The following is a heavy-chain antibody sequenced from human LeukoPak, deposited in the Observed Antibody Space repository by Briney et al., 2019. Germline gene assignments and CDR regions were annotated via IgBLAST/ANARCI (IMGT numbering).Heavy chain of an antibody. CDR1: GGSISSSSYY. CDR2: IYYSGST. D-gene: IGHD3-9*01. V-gene: IGHV4-39*01. Sequence: ETLSLTCTVSGGSISSSSYYWGWIRQPPGKGLEWIGSIYYSGSTYYNPSLKSRVTISVDTSKNQFSLKLSSVTAADTAVYYCARGADYDILTGYRNWFDPWGQGTLVTVSS. J-gene: IGHJ5*02. CDR3: ARGADYDILTGYRNWFDP.